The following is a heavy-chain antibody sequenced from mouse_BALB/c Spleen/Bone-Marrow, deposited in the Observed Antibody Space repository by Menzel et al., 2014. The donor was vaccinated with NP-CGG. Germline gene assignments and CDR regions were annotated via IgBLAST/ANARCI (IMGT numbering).Heavy chain of an antibody. J-gene: IGHJ3*01. CDR1: GFGFCPFW. D-gene: IGHD1-2*01. V-gene: IGHV4-1*02. Sequence: VKSVESGGGLFQSGGSLQLSCAASGFGFCPFWLRWVRPAPGKGLEWIGEINPDLRTINFSPSLKDKFVISRDNAKSTLYLLMSKVRSEDTALYYCARLHYYGCGAYWGQGTLVTVSA. CDR2: INPDLRTI. CDR3: ARLHYYGCGAY.